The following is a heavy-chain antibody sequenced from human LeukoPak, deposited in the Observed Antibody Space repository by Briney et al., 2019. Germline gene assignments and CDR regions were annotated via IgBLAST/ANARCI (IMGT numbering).Heavy chain of an antibody. CDR1: GYTFTGYY. J-gene: IGHJ4*02. V-gene: IGHV1-2*02. CDR3: ATLLGGGYCSGGSCRYYFDH. Sequence: ASVKVSCKASGYTFTGYYMHWVRQAPGQGLERMGWINPNSGGTNYAQKFQGRVTMTRDTSISTAYMELSRLRSDDTAVYYCATLLGGGYCSGGSCRYYFDHWGQGTLVTVSS. D-gene: IGHD2-15*01. CDR2: INPNSGGT.